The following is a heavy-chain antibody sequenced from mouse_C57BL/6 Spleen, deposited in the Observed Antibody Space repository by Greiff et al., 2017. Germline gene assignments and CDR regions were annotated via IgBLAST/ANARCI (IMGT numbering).Heavy chain of an antibody. D-gene: IGHD1-1*01. CDR3: ARGKGYGSSAFAY. CDR2: IYPSDSAT. Sequence: QVQLQQPGAELVRPGSSVKLSCKASGYTFTSYWMDWVKQRPGQGLEWIGNIYPSDSATHYNQKFKNKATLTVDKSSSTAYMQLSSLTSEDSAVYYWARGKGYGSSAFAYWGQGTLVTVSA. CDR1: GYTFTSYW. V-gene: IGHV1-61*01. J-gene: IGHJ3*01.